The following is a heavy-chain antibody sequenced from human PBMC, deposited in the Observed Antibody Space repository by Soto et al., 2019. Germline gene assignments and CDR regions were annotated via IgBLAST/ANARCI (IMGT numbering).Heavy chain of an antibody. CDR2: ISGSGGST. V-gene: IGHV3-23*01. J-gene: IGHJ4*02. Sequence: PGGSLRLSCAASGFPFSIYAMSLVRQAPGKGLEWVSAISGSGGSTYYADSVKGRFTISRDNSKNTLYLQMKRLRAEDKAVYYCAKALGYDSRRDYWGQGTMVPVSS. CDR1: GFPFSIYA. CDR3: AKALGYDSRRDY. D-gene: IGHD3-3*01.